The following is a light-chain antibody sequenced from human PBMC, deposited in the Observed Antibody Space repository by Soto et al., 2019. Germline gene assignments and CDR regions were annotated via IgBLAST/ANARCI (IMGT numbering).Light chain of an antibody. J-gene: IGKJ5*01. V-gene: IGKV3-20*01. CDR3: QQYVTSPAIT. CDR1: QSVSSSF. Sequence: EIVLTQSPGTLSLSPGERATLSCGATQSVSSSFLAWYQQKVGQAPRLLIYGASSRATGIPDRFSGSGSGTDFTLSISRLEPGDFAVYYCQQYVTSPAITFGQGTRLEIK. CDR2: GAS.